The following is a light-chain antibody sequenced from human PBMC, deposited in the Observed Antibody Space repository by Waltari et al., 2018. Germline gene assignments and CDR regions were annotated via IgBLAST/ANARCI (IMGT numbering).Light chain of an antibody. Sequence: DIQMTQSPSSLSASIGDRVTITCRASQSINSYLNWYQQKPGKAPKVLIFAASSLQSGVPSRFSGSGSGTEFTLTISSLQPEDFATYSCQQSYRTPLTFGGLTKVEIK. CDR2: AAS. CDR1: QSINSY. CDR3: QQSYRTPLT. V-gene: IGKV1-39*01. J-gene: IGKJ4*01.